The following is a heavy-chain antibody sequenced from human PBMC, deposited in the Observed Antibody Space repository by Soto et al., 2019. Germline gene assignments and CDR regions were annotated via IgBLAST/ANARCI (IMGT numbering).Heavy chain of an antibody. D-gene: IGHD2-15*01. CDR1: GDSVSSNSAA. CDR2: TYYRSKWYN. Sequence: SQTLSLTCAISGDSVSSNSAAWNLIRQSPSRGLEWLGRTYYRSKWYNDYAVSVKSRITINPDTSKNQFSLQLNSVTPEDTAVYYCARVVYGGNWDYYGMDVWGQGTTVTVSS. CDR3: ARVVYGGNWDYYGMDV. V-gene: IGHV6-1*01. J-gene: IGHJ6*02.